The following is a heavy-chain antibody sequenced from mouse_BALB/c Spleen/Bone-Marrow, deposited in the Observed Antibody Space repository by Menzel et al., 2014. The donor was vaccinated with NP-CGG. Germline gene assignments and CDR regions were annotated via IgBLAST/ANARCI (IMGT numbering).Heavy chain of an antibody. CDR2: ISSGGSYT. CDR3: TRDGKGNYDYAMDY. CDR1: GFTFSSYT. V-gene: IGHV5-6-4*01. Sequence: EVQGVESGGGLVKPGGSLKLSCAASGFTFSSYTMSWVRQTPGKRLEWVATISSGGSYTYYPDSVKGRFTISRDNAKNTLYLQMSSLKSEDTAMYYCTRDGKGNYDYAMDYWGQGTSVTVSS. D-gene: IGHD2-1*01. J-gene: IGHJ4*01.